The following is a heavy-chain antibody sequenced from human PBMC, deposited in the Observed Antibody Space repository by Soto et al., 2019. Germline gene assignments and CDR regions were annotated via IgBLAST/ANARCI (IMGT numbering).Heavy chain of an antibody. CDR2: MYTNGRT. CDR3: AKDQSGAADI. CDR1: GASIRTYP. D-gene: IGHD7-27*01. V-gene: IGHV4-4*07. Sequence: SVTHSVPCTVSGASIRTYPWSWIRQSAGKGLEWIGHMYTNGRTNYIPSLKSRITMSVDTSKNQFSLNLKFVTAADTAVYFCAKDQSGAADIWGQGTMVTVSS. J-gene: IGHJ3*02.